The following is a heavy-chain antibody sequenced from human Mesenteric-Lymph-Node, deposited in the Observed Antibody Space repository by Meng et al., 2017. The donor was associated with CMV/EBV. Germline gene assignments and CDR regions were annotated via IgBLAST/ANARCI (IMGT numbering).Heavy chain of an antibody. V-gene: IGHV3-48*04. CDR1: GFTFSSYT. CDR3: AKAATLPDY. J-gene: IGHJ4*02. Sequence: GESLKISCAASGFTFSSYTMNWVRQAPGKGLEWVSCISSASSIISYADSVKGRFTISRDNAKNSLSLQMSSLRAEDTAVYYCAKAATLPDYWGQGTLVTVSS. CDR2: ISSASSII.